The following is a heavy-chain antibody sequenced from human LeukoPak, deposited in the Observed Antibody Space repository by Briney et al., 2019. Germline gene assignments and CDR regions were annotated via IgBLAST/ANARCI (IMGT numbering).Heavy chain of an antibody. J-gene: IGHJ6*03. CDR3: ARVGNGDYYYYMDV. CDR1: GFTFDDYG. CDR2: INWNGGST. V-gene: IGHV3-20*04. D-gene: IGHD1-1*01. Sequence: GGFLRLSCAASGFTFDDYGMSWVRQAPGKGLEWVSGINWNGGSTGYADSVKGRFTISRDNAKNSLYLQMNSLRAEDTALYYCARVGNGDYYYYMDVWGKGTTVTVSS.